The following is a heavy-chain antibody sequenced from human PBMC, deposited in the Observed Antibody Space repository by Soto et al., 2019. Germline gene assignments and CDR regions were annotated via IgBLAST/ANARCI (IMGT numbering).Heavy chain of an antibody. CDR1: GFTFSSYA. V-gene: IGHV3-30-3*01. CDR3: ARDQGGTTLYYHGMDV. Sequence: QVQLVESGGGVVQPGRSLRLSCAASGFTFSSYAMHWVRQAPGQGLEWVALISYDGSNKYYADSVTGRFTISRDNSKNTLYLQMNSLRPEDTAVYHCARDQGGTTLYYHGMDVWGQGTTVTVSS. D-gene: IGHD1-7*01. CDR2: ISYDGSNK. J-gene: IGHJ6*02.